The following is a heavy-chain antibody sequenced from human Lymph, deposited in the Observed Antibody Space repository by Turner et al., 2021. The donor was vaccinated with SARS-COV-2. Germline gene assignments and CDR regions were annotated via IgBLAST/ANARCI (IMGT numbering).Heavy chain of an antibody. V-gene: IGHV3-53*04. CDR3: ARDLDTAGGMDV. D-gene: IGHD5-18*01. Sequence: EVQLVESGGCLVQPGGSLRPSCAASGITVSRNYMSGVRQAQGKGLEWVSVIYSGGSSYYADSVKGRFTISRHNSKNTLYLQMNRLGAEDTAVYYCARDLDTAGGMDVWGQGTTVTVSS. CDR1: GITVSRNY. J-gene: IGHJ6*02. CDR2: IYSGGSS.